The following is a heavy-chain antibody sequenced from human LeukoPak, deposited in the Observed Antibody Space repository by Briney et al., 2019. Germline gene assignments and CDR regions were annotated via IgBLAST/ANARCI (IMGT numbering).Heavy chain of an antibody. V-gene: IGHV3-7*01. CDR3: ARDKVSSAWTGSLFDY. CDR2: IKEDGSQK. J-gene: IGHJ4*02. D-gene: IGHD6-19*01. CDR1: GFTFSTYC. Sequence: GGSLRLSCTTSGFTFSTYCMSWVRQAPGKGLEWVAHIKEDGSQKNYGDSVKGRISISRDNAKNSVYLQMNSLTAEDTAVYYCARDKVSSAWTGSLFDYWGQGSLVTVSS.